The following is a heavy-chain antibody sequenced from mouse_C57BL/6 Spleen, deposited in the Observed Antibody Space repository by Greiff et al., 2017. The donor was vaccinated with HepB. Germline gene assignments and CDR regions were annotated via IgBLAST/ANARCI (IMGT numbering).Heavy chain of an antibody. V-gene: IGHV10-3*01. D-gene: IGHD2-5*01. CDR1: GFTFNTYA. J-gene: IGHJ2*01. CDR3: VRERENYSNFFFDY. Sequence: EVQGVESGGGLVQPKGSLKLSCAASGFTFNTYAMHWVRQAPGKGLEWVARIRSKSSNYATYYADSVKDRFTISRDDSQSMLYLQMNNLKTEDTAMYYCVRERENYSNFFFDYWGQGTTLTVSS. CDR2: IRSKSSNYAT.